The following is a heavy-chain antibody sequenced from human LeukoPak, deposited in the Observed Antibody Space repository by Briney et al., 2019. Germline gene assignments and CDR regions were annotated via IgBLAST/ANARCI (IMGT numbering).Heavy chain of an antibody. D-gene: IGHD3-3*01. CDR2: ITHSGST. CDR3: ARGRDFWSGYLAYFDY. J-gene: IGHJ4*02. V-gene: IGHV4-34*01. CDR1: GGSFSGYY. Sequence: PSETLSLTCAVYGGSFSGYYWSWIRQPPGKGLEWIGEITHSGSTNYNPSLKSRVTISVDTSKNQFSLKLSSVTAADTAVYYCARGRDFWSGYLAYFDYWGQGTMVTVSS.